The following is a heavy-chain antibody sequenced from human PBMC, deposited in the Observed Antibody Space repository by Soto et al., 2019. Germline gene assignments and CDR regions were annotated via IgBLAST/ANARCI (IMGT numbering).Heavy chain of an antibody. CDR2: IVVGSGNT. D-gene: IGHD2-2*01. CDR1: GFTFTSSA. Sequence: GASVKVSCKASGFTFTSSAMQWVRQARGQRLEWIGWIVVGSGNTNYAQKFQERVTITRDMSTSTAYMELSSLRSEDTAVYYCAAATFYCSSTSCYFDPPSDYYYGMDVWGQGTTVTVSS. CDR3: AAATFYCSSTSCYFDPPSDYYYGMDV. J-gene: IGHJ6*02. V-gene: IGHV1-58*02.